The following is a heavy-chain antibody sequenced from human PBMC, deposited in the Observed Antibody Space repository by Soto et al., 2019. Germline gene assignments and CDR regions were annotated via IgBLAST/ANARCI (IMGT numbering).Heavy chain of an antibody. D-gene: IGHD2-15*01. V-gene: IGHV3-30*18. J-gene: IGHJ1*01. CDR2: ISYDGSNK. CDR3: AKGERVVVAAKGCSYFQH. CDR1: GFTFSSYG. Sequence: GGSLRLSCAASGFTFSSYGMHWVRQAPGKGLEWVAVISYDGSNKYYADSVKGRFTISRDNSKNTLYLQMNSLRAEDTAVYYCAKGERVVVAAKGCSYFQHWGQGTLVTVSS.